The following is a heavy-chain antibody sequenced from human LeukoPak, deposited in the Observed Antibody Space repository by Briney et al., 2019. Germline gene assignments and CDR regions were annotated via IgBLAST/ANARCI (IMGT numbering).Heavy chain of an antibody. CDR3: ARDSYKWFGEFYYFDY. V-gene: IGHV3-30-3*01. J-gene: IGHJ4*02. CDR1: GFTFNTYA. D-gene: IGHD3-10*01. Sequence: GGSLRLSCAASGFTFNTYAMHWVRQAPGKGLEWVAVISSDGSNKYHTDSVKGRFTISRDNSRNTLYLQMNSLRAEDTAVYYCARDSYKWFGEFYYFDYWGQGTLVTVSS. CDR2: ISSDGSNK.